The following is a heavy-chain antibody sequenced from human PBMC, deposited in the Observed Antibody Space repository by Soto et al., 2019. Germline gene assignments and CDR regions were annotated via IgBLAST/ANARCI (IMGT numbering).Heavy chain of an antibody. CDR2: IYHSGST. J-gene: IGHJ5*02. CDR1: DGSSVSRGCS. Sequence: SETMSLTWGVADGSSVSRGCSWSWIRQPPGKGLEWIGYIYHSGSTYYNPSLKSRVTISVDRSKNQFSLKLSSVTAADTAVYYCARVPGPWGQGTLVTVSS. CDR3: ARVPGP. D-gene: IGHD3-10*01. V-gene: IGHV4-30-2*01.